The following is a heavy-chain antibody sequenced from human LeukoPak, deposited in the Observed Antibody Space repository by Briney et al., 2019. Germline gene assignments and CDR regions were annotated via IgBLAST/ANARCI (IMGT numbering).Heavy chain of an antibody. Sequence: ASVKVSCKASGYTFTSYGISWVRQAPGQGLEWMGWISAYNGNTNYAQKLQGRVTMTTDTSTSTAYMELRSLRSDDTAVYYCARHPRPNDFWSGYYLWYFDYWGQGTLVTVSS. CDR1: GYTFTSYG. J-gene: IGHJ4*02. CDR2: ISAYNGNT. CDR3: ARHPRPNDFWSGYYLWYFDY. D-gene: IGHD3-3*01. V-gene: IGHV1-18*01.